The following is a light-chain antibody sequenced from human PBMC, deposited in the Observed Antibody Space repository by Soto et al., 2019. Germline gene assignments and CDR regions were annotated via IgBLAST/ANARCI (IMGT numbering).Light chain of an antibody. Sequence: QSVLTQPASVSGSPGQSITISCTGTISDVGGYDYVSWYQQHPGKAPKLMIYDVSNRPSGVSNRFSGSKSGNTASLTISGLQADDEADYYCSSYTTSSTYVFGTGTQLTVL. J-gene: IGLJ1*01. CDR1: ISDVGGYDY. CDR3: SSYTTSSTYV. CDR2: DVS. V-gene: IGLV2-14*01.